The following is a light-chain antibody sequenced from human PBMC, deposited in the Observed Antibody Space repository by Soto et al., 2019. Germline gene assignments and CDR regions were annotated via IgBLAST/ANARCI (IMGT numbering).Light chain of an antibody. Sequence: DIRLTQSPSSLSASVGDRVTITCRASQTIDRYIHWYQEKPGKVPKLLIYAASSLASGVPSRFSGSGSGAVFTLTISSLQPEDFATYYCQQTYIAPRAFGQGTKVEIK. CDR3: QQTYIAPRA. V-gene: IGKV1-39*01. CDR2: AAS. CDR1: QTIDRY. J-gene: IGKJ1*01.